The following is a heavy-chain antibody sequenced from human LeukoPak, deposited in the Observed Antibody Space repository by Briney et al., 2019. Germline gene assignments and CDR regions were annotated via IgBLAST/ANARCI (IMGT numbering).Heavy chain of an antibody. CDR2: MYFGERT. D-gene: IGHD7-27*01. J-gene: IGHJ4*02. V-gene: IGHV4-59*01. CDR3: ARIPGDRPDD. Sequence: SETLSLTCAVSGASMTSYYWTWIRQPPGKGLEWVGYMYFGERTNYNPSLKSRATISIGTSKKQFSLNLKSVTAADTAVYYCARIPGDRPDDWGQGTLVTVS. CDR1: GASMTSYY.